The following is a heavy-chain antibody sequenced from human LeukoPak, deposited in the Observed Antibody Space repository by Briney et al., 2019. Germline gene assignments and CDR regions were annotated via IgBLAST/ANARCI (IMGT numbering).Heavy chain of an antibody. CDR3: AKDGFKGLRLATNFDY. J-gene: IGHJ4*02. V-gene: IGHV3-74*01. CDR1: GFTFSSYW. Sequence: GGSLRLSCAASGFTFSSYWMHWVRQAPGKGLVWVSRINSDGSSTSYADSVKGRFTISRDNAKNTLYLQMNSLRAEDTAVYYCAKDGFKGLRLATNFDYWGQGTLVTVSS. D-gene: IGHD3-16*01. CDR2: INSDGSST.